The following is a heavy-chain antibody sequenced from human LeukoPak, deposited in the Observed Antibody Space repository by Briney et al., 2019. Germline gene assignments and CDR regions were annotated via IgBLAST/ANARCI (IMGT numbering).Heavy chain of an antibody. CDR2: IYYSGST. CDR1: GGSISSHY. CDR3: ARQKGDSSSSPDY. D-gene: IGHD6-6*01. Sequence: SETLSPTCTVSGGSISSHYWGWIRQPPGKGLEWIGYIYYSGSTNYNPSLKSRDNISEDTTKRQFSLKLSSVTAADTAVYYCARQKGDSSSSPDYWGRGTLVTVSS. V-gene: IGHV4-59*08. J-gene: IGHJ4*02.